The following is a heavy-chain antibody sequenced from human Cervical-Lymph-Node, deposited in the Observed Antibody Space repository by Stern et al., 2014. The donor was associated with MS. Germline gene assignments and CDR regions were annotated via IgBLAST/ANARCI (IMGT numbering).Heavy chain of an antibody. V-gene: IGHV1-8*01. D-gene: IGHD3-3*01. J-gene: IGHJ4*01. Sequence: MQLVESGAEVKKPGASVKVSCKASGYTFTSHDINWVRQAIGQGLEWMGWMNPHSGNTGYAQKFQGRLTMTRNTSTTTAYMELSSLRSEDTAVYYCARGRYLEWVAHFDYWGHGSLVTVSS. CDR3: ARGRYLEWVAHFDY. CDR1: GYTFTSHD. CDR2: MNPHSGNT.